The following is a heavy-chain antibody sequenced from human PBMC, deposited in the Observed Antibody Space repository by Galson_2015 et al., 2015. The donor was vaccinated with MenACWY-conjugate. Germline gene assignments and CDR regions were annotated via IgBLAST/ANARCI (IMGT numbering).Heavy chain of an antibody. CDR2: FSSDGSSI. J-gene: IGHJ3*02. CDR3: ARHAGPILWVKEKGFDI. V-gene: IGHV3-74*01. CDR1: GFTLSSFW. D-gene: IGHD2-21*01. Sequence: SLRLSCAASGFTLSSFWMHWVRQSPGKGLVWVSPFSSDGSSISYADSVKGRFTISRDNANNTLYLEMNSLRVDDTAVYYCARHAGPILWVKEKGFDIWGQGTMVIVSS.